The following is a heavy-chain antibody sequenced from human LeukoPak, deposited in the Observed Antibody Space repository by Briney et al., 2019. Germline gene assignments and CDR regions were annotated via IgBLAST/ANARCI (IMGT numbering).Heavy chain of an antibody. CDR2: LSWNSGSI. Sequence: HAGGSLRLSCAASGFTFDDYAMHWVRQPPGKGLEWVSGLSWNSGSIGYADSVKGRFTISRDNAKNSLYLQMNSLRTEGTALYYCAKGHYGSGSYPDYWGQGTLVTVSS. CDR3: AKGHYGSGSYPDY. CDR1: GFTFDDYA. V-gene: IGHV3-9*01. D-gene: IGHD3-10*01. J-gene: IGHJ4*02.